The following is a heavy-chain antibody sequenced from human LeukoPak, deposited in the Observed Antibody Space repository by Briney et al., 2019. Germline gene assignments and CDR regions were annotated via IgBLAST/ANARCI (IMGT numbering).Heavy chain of an antibody. CDR2: INSDGSST. CDR1: GFTFSSYW. CDR3: ARGGGYSYGPFDY. D-gene: IGHD5-18*01. V-gene: IGHV3-74*01. J-gene: IGHJ4*02. Sequence: GGSLRLSCAASGFTFSSYWMHWVRQAPGKGLVWVSRINSDGSSTTYADSVKGRFTISRDNAKNTLYLQMNSLRAEDTAVYYCARGGGYSYGPFDYWGQGTLVTVSS.